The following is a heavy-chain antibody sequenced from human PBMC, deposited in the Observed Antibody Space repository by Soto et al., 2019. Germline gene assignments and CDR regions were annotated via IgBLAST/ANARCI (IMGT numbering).Heavy chain of an antibody. CDR3: VVRSVATT. CDR1: GFTFSSYS. Sequence: EVQLVESGGGLVQPGGSLRLSCAASGFTFSSYSMNWVRQAPGKGLEWVSYISSSSSTIYYADSVKGRFTISRDNAKNSLYLQVNSLRAEDTAGYYCVVRSVATTWGQGTLVTVSS. D-gene: IGHD5-12*01. J-gene: IGHJ5*02. CDR2: ISSSSSTI. V-gene: IGHV3-48*01.